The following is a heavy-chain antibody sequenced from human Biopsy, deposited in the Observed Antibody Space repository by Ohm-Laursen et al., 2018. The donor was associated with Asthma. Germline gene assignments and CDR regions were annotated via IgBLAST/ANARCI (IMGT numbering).Heavy chain of an antibody. CDR1: GDAMSTSGSY. J-gene: IGHJ2*01. CDR2: IYYSGRT. Sequence: SDTLSFTCIVSGDAMSTSGSYWGWIRQSPGKGLEWVGSIYYSGRTYYNPSLESRVTISADASKNPFSLQVTSVTAADTAVYYCARAVSSSSYWYFDLWGRGDLVTVSS. CDR3: ARAVSSSSYWYFDL. V-gene: IGHV4-39*02. D-gene: IGHD6-6*01.